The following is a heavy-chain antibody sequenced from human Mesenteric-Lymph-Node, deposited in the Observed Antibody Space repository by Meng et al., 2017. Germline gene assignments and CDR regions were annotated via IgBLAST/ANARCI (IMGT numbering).Heavy chain of an antibody. J-gene: IGHJ4*02. V-gene: IGHV3-23*01. Sequence: GGSLRLSCSASGFTFSNYAMNWVRQAPGKGLDWVSTINGNGGSTFYADSVKGRFTISRDNSKNTLDLQMNSLRAEDTAVYYCAKEKTSGSGLEFDYWGQGTQVTVSS. CDR2: INGNGGST. CDR1: GFTFSNYA. D-gene: IGHD3-10*01. CDR3: AKEKTSGSGLEFDY.